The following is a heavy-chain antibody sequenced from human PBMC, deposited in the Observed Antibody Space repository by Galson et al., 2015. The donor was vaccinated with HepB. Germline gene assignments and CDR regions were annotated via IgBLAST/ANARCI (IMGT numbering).Heavy chain of an antibody. CDR3: AKAANYDILTGYPYYFDY. D-gene: IGHD3-9*01. V-gene: IGHV3-23*01. CDR2: ISGSGGST. CDR1: GFTSSSYA. J-gene: IGHJ4*02. Sequence: SLRLSCAASGFTSSSYAMSWVRQAPGKGLEWVSVISGSGGSTYYADSVKGRFTISRDNSKNTLYLQMNSLRAEDTAVYFCAKAANYDILTGYPYYFDYWGQGTLVTVSS.